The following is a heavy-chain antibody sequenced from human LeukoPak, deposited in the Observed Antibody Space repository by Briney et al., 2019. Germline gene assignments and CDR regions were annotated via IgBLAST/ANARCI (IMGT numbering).Heavy chain of an antibody. J-gene: IGHJ4*02. CDR3: VRDSALSGTGYSAYDSEY. Sequence: GGSLRLSCAASGFTLSGSAVHWVRQASGKGLEWVGRIRGKANSYATAYAASVKGRFTISRDNAKNSLYLQMNSLRAEDTAVYYCVRDSALSGTGYSAYDSEYWGQGTLVTVSS. CDR2: IRGKANSYAT. V-gene: IGHV3-73*01. CDR1: GFTLSGSA. D-gene: IGHD5-12*01.